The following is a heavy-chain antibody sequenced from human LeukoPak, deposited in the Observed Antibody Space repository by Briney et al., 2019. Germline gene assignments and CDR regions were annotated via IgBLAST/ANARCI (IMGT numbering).Heavy chain of an antibody. CDR2: ISHDGSNK. D-gene: IGHD3-9*01. Sequence: GGSLRLSCAASGFTFSSYAMHWVRQAPGKGLEWVALISHDGSNKYSADSVKGRFTISRDNSKNTLYLQMNSLRAEDTVVYYCARVAPITIFYERGAFDIWGQGTMVTVSS. V-gene: IGHV3-30-3*01. CDR3: ARVAPITIFYERGAFDI. CDR1: GFTFSSYA. J-gene: IGHJ3*02.